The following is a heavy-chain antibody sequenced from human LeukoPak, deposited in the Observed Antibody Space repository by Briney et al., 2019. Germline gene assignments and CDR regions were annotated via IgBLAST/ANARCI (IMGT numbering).Heavy chain of an antibody. CDR2: IIPIFGTA. CDR1: GGTFSSYA. V-gene: IGHV1-69*13. D-gene: IGHD2-21*02. J-gene: IGHJ4*02. CDR3: DVVVTARGGYFDY. Sequence: ASVKVSCKASGGTFSSYAISWVRQAPGQGLEWMGGIIPIFGTANYAQKFQGRVTITADESTSTAYMELSSLRSEDTAVYYRDVVVTARGGYFDYWGQGTLVTVSS.